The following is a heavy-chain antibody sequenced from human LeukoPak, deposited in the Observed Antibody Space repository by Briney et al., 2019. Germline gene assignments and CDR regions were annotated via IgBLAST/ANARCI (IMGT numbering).Heavy chain of an antibody. CDR3: ARGGKYCSSTSCLDP. V-gene: IGHV4-59*01. J-gene: IGHJ5*02. Sequence: PSETLSLTCTVSGGSISTKYWSWIRQPPGKGLEWIGYIYYSGSTSYNPSLKSRVTISVDTSKNQFSLKLSSVTAADTAVYYCARGGKYCSSTSCLDPWGQGTLVTVSS. D-gene: IGHD2-2*01. CDR1: GGSISTKY. CDR2: IYYSGST.